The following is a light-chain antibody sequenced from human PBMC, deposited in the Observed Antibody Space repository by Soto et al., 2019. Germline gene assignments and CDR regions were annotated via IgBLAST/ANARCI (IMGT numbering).Light chain of an antibody. V-gene: IGKV1-5*03. CDR2: KAS. CDR3: QQYRTYWT. Sequence: DIQMTQSPSTLSASVGDRVIITCRASQSIDTWLAWYQQKPGKVPKVLIYKASTLESGVPSRFSGSQSGTEFTLTISSLQHDDVATYYCQQYRTYWTFGQGTKVEIK. J-gene: IGKJ1*01. CDR1: QSIDTW.